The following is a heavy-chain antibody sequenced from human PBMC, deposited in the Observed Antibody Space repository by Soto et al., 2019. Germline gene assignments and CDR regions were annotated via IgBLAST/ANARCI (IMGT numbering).Heavy chain of an antibody. J-gene: IGHJ4*02. CDR1: GYMFTTYG. CDR2: ISAYNGNK. Sequence: GASVKVSCKASGYMFTTYGISWVRHAPGQGLEWMAWISAYNGNKKYAQKFQDRVTMTIHTSSTTVSMELRNLTSDDTAIYYCARTGGGMAARHLEYWGQGTLVTVLL. V-gene: IGHV1-18*04. D-gene: IGHD6-6*01. CDR3: ARTGGGMAARHLEY.